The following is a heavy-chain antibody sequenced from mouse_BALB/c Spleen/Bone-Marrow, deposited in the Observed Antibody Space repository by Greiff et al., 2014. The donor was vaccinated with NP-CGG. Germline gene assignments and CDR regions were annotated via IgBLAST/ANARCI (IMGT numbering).Heavy chain of an antibody. V-gene: IGHV2-9*02. D-gene: IGHD2-3*01. CDR3: ARVYLWYFDV. CDR1: GFFINQLW. Sequence: VMLVESGPGLVAPSQSLSITCTVSGFFINQLWCTLGSPASGKGSGVAGSNMAGGSTNYNSALMSRLSISKDNSKSQVFLKMNSLQTDDTAMYYCARVYLWYFDVWGAGTTVTVSS. J-gene: IGHJ1*01. CDR2: MAGGST.